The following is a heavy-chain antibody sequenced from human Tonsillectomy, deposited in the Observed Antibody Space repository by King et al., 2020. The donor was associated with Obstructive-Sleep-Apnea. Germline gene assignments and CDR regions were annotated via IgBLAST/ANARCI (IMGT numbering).Heavy chain of an antibody. Sequence: VQLVESGGGVVQPGRSLRLSCASSGFTFSDYAMHWVRQAPGKGLEWVAVISHDGSNQYYADSVKGRFTISRDNSKNTLYLQVNSRRNEDTAVYYCATRGHGGCPQRHWGQGTLVTVSS. V-gene: IGHV3-30*04. J-gene: IGHJ1*01. CDR3: ATRGHGGCPQRH. D-gene: IGHD3-16*01. CDR2: ISHDGSNQ. CDR1: GFTFSDYA.